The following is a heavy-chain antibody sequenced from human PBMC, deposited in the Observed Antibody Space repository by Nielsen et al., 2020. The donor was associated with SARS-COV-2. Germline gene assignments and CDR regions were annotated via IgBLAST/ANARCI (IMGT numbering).Heavy chain of an antibody. CDR1: GGSISSGGYS. CDR2: IYHSGST. J-gene: IGHJ4*02. Sequence: SETLSLTCAVSGGSISSGGYSWSWIRQPPGKGLEWIGYIYHSGSTYYNPSLKSRVTISVDRSKNQFSLKLSSVTAADTAVYYYARGSNWGLYYFDYWGQGTLVTVSS. D-gene: IGHD7-27*01. CDR3: ARGSNWGLYYFDY. V-gene: IGHV4-30-2*01.